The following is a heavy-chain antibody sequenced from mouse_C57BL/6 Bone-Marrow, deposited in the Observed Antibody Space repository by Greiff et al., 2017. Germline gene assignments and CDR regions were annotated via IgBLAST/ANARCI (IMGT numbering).Heavy chain of an antibody. D-gene: IGHD2-3*01. Sequence: QVHVKQPGAELVKPGASVKLSCKASGYTFTSYWMHWVKQRPGQGLEWIGEIYPRSGNTYYNEKFKGKATLTADTSSSTAYMQLSSLTSEDSAVYYCAREGVYDYLDYWGQGTTLTVSS. J-gene: IGHJ2*01. V-gene: IGHV1-64*01. CDR2: IYPRSGNT. CDR1: GYTFTSYW. CDR3: AREGVYDYLDY.